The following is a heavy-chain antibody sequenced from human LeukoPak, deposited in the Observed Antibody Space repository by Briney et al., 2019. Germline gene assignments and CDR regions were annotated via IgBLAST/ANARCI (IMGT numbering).Heavy chain of an antibody. CDR1: GVSIRNGNYY. D-gene: IGHD3-22*01. CDR2: IYYSGST. V-gene: IGHV4-39*01. CDR3: AGTYYYDSSGYSR. J-gene: IGHJ4*02. Sequence: SETLSLTCTVSGVSIRNGNYYWSWIRQPPGKGLEWIGSIYYSGSTYYNPSLKSRVTISVDTSKNQFSLKLSSVTAADTAVYYCAGTYYYDSSGYSRWGQGTLVTVSS.